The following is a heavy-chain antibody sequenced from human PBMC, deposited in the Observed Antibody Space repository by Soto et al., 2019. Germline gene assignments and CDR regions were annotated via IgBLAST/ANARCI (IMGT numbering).Heavy chain of an antibody. CDR1: GYTFTSYG. Sequence: QVQLVQSGAEVKKPGASVKVSCKASGYTFTSYGISWVRQSPGQGLEWMGWTSAYNGNTNYAQKLQGRVTMTTDTATRTAYIELRSLRSDGTAVYYCARAPIDFWSGRHDYWGQGTLVTVSS. J-gene: IGHJ4*02. CDR2: TSAYNGNT. D-gene: IGHD3-3*01. V-gene: IGHV1-18*01. CDR3: ARAPIDFWSGRHDY.